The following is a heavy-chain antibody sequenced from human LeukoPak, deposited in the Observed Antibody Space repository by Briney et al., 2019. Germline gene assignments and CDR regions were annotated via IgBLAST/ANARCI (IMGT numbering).Heavy chain of an antibody. CDR2: ISAYNGNT. V-gene: IGHV1-18*01. CDR1: GYTFTSYG. D-gene: IGHD3-22*01. CDR3: ARGRYYYGSSGYRPLRY. Sequence: ASVKVSCKASGYTFTSYGISWVRQAPGQGLEWMGWISAYNGNTNYAQKLQGRVTMTTDTSTSTAYMELRSLRSDDTAVYYCARGRYYYGSSGYRPLRYWGQGTLVTVSS. J-gene: IGHJ4*02.